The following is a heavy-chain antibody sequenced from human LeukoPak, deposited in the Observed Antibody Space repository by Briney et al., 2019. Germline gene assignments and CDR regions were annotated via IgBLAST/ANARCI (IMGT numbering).Heavy chain of an antibody. J-gene: IGHJ3*02. CDR1: GGSFSGYY. Sequence: SSETLSLTCAVYGGSFSGYYWSWIRQPPGEGLEWIGEINHSGSTNYNPSLKSRVTISVDTSKNQFSLKLSSVTAADTAVYYCAREADCSSTSCVDAFDIWGQGTMVTVSS. CDR2: INHSGST. V-gene: IGHV4-34*01. D-gene: IGHD2-2*01. CDR3: AREADCSSTSCVDAFDI.